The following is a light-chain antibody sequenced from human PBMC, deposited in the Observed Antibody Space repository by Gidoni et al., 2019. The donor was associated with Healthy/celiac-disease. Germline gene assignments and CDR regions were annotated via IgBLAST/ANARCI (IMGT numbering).Light chain of an antibody. J-gene: IGKJ1*01. CDR1: QSISSW. CDR2: KAS. Sequence: DIQITQSPSTLSASVGDRVTITCRASQSISSWLAWYQQKPGKAPKLLIYKASSLESGVPSRFSGSGSGTEFTLTISSLQPDDFATYYCQKYNSYSTFGQGTKVEIK. CDR3: QKYNSYST. V-gene: IGKV1-5*03.